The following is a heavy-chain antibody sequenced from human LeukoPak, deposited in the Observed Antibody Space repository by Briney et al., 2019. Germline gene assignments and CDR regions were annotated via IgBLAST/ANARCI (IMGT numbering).Heavy chain of an antibody. Sequence: ASVKVSCKASGYTFTSYGISWVRQAPGQGLERMGWISAYNGNTNYAQELQGRVTMTTDTSTSTAYMELRSLRSDDTAVYYCARLEGSPLPAANYYYYYYMDVWGKGTTVTVSS. D-gene: IGHD2-2*01. V-gene: IGHV1-18*01. CDR3: ARLEGSPLPAANYYYYYYMDV. CDR1: GYTFTSYG. J-gene: IGHJ6*03. CDR2: ISAYNGNT.